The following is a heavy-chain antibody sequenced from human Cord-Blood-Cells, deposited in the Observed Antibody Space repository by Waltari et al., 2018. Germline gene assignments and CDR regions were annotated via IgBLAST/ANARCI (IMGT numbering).Heavy chain of an antibody. CDR3: ARDIAVAGTGD. CDR1: GGSFSGYY. Sequence: QVQLQQWGAGLLKPSETLSLTCAVYGGSFSGYYWSWIRQPPGEGLEWIGEINHRGSTNYNPSLKSRVTISVDTSKNQFSLKLSSVTAADTAVYYCARDIAVAGTGDWGQGTLVTVSS. J-gene: IGHJ4*02. CDR2: INHRGST. V-gene: IGHV4-34*01. D-gene: IGHD6-19*01.